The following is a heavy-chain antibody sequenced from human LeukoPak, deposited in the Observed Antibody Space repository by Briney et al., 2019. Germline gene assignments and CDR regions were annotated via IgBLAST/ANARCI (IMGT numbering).Heavy chain of an antibody. CDR3: AKDVFEGGYDSVDY. V-gene: IGHV3-66*02. CDR1: GFTVSSYY. Sequence: GGSLRLSCAASGFTVSSYYMSWVRQAPGKGLEWVSVIYSGGSTYYADSVKGRFTISRDNSKNTLYLQMNSLRAEDTAVYYCAKDVFEGGYDSVDYWGQGTLVTVSS. CDR2: IYSGGST. J-gene: IGHJ4*02. D-gene: IGHD5-12*01.